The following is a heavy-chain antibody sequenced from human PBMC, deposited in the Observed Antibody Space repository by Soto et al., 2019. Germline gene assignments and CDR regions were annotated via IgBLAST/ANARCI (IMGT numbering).Heavy chain of an antibody. CDR1: GYTFTGYY. J-gene: IGHJ6*02. CDR2: INPNSGGT. V-gene: IGHV1-2*04. D-gene: IGHD6-6*01. CDR3: ARSSSAHIYYYYGMDV. Sequence: ASVKVSCKASGYTFTGYYMHWVRQAPGQGLEWMGWINPNSGGTNYAQKFQGWVTMTRDTSISTAYMELSRLRSDDTAVYYCARSSSAHIYYYYGMDVWGQGTTVTVSS.